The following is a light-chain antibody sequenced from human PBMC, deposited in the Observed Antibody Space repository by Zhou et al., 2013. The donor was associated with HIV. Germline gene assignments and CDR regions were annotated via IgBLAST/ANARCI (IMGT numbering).Light chain of an antibody. J-gene: IGKJ5*01. CDR1: QTISTY. Sequence: DIQMTQSPSSLSASVGDRVTITCRASQTISTYLNWYRQKPGKVPELLIYAASNLQSGVPSRFSGSGSGTEFTLIISSLQPEDFATYYCQQSYITPRXPFGPGTRLEIK. V-gene: IGKV1-39*01. CDR3: QQSYITPRXP. CDR2: AAS.